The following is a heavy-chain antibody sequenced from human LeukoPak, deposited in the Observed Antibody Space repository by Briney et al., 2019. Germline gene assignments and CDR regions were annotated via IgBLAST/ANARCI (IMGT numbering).Heavy chain of an antibody. D-gene: IGHD2-15*01. Sequence: PGGSLRLSCAASGFTFSSYAMSWVRQAPGKGLEWVAVIWDDGSNKYYADSVKGRFTISRDNAESSLYLQMNGLRADDTAVYYCVRDGMGATPVDYWGQGALVTVSS. CDR3: VRDGMGATPVDY. CDR2: IWDDGSNK. V-gene: IGHV3-33*08. CDR1: GFTFSSYA. J-gene: IGHJ4*02.